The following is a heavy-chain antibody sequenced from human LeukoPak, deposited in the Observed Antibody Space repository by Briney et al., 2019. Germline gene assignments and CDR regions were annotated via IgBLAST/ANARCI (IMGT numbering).Heavy chain of an antibody. CDR3: ATYSKHPWTAAAFDY. Sequence: GASVKVSCKVSGYTLTELSMHWVRQAPGKGLEWMGGFDPEDGETIYAQKFQGRVTMTEDTSTDTAYMELSSLRSEDTAVYYCATYSKHPWTAAAFDYWGQGTLVTVSS. CDR2: FDPEDGET. J-gene: IGHJ4*02. CDR1: GYTLTELS. D-gene: IGHD6-13*01. V-gene: IGHV1-24*01.